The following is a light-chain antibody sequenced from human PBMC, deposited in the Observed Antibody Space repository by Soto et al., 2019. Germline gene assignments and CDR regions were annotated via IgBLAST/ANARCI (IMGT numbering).Light chain of an antibody. CDR1: QSDTNAY. CDR2: WAS. Sequence: EMVVTQSPGTLSLSPGERATLSCRASQSDTNAYLTWYQQKPGQPPKLLIYWASTRESGVPDRFSGSGSGTDFTLTISSLQAEDVAVYYCQQYYSTPLTFGGGTKVEIK. J-gene: IGKJ4*01. CDR3: QQYYSTPLT. V-gene: IGKV4-1*01.